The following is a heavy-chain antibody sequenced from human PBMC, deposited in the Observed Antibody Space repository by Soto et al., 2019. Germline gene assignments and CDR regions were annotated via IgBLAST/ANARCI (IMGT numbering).Heavy chain of an antibody. CDR3: VRGQRGGFDL. J-gene: IGHJ3*01. D-gene: IGHD2-15*01. CDR2: IQNDASLT. V-gene: IGHV3-74*01. Sequence: GGPLRLCCAASGFNFDYHWVHWVRQVTGKGLLWVSHIQNDASLTTYADSVKGRFIISRDNAKNTLYLQMNGLRVEDTAVYFCVRGQRGGFDLWGQGTMVTVSS. CDR1: GFNFDYHW.